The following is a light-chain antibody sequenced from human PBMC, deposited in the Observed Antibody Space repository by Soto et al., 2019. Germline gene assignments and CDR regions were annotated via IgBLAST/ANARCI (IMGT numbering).Light chain of an antibody. CDR2: GAS. V-gene: IGKV3-15*01. Sequence: EIVMTQSPATLSVSPGERATLSCRASQSISSNLAWYQQKPGQAPRLLIYGASTRATGIPATFSGSGSGTEFTLTISRLQSEDFAVYYCQQDNNWPFTFGPGTKVDIK. CDR1: QSISSN. J-gene: IGKJ3*01. CDR3: QQDNNWPFT.